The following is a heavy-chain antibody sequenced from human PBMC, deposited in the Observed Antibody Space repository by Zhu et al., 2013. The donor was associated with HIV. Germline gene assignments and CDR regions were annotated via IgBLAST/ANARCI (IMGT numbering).Heavy chain of an antibody. CDR1: GGSVSSGSYY. Sequence: VQLQESGPGLVKPSETLSLTCTVSGGSVSSGSYYWSWIRQPPGKGLEWIGYIHFSGSTNYNPSLKSRVTISVDTSKNQFSLKLSSVTPADTAVYYCARAPDGSSGSYVDYWGQGTLVTVSS. V-gene: IGHV4-61*01. J-gene: IGHJ4*02. CDR2: IHFSGST. CDR3: ARAPDGSSGSYVDY. D-gene: IGHD3-22*01.